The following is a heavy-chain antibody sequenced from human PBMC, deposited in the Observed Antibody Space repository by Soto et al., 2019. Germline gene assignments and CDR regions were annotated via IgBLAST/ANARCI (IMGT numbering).Heavy chain of an antibody. CDR1: GFTFSSYA. D-gene: IGHD2-15*01. V-gene: IGHV3-23*01. Sequence: EVQLLESGGGLVQPGGSLRLSCAASGFTFSSYAMSWVRQAPGKGLEWVSAISGSGGSTYYADSVKGRFTISRDNSKNTLYLQMNSLRAEDTAVYYCAKDSDYRDRIFWYFDLWGRGTLVTVPS. CDR3: AKDSDYRDRIFWYFDL. CDR2: ISGSGGST. J-gene: IGHJ2*01.